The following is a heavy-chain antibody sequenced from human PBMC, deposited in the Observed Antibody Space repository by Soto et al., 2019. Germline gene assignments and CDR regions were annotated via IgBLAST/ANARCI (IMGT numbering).Heavy chain of an antibody. D-gene: IGHD6-19*01. CDR2: TYYRSNWYT. CDR1: VDSVSSTSTA. CDR3: ARGSYYSGWV. V-gene: IGHV6-1*01. Sequence: SQTLSLTCAISVDSVSSTSTAWSWIRQSPSRGLEWLGRTYYRSNWYTDYAVSVKSRITISPDTSKNQFSLQLNSVTPEDTAVYYCARGSYYSGWVWGQGTLVTSPQ. J-gene: IGHJ4*02.